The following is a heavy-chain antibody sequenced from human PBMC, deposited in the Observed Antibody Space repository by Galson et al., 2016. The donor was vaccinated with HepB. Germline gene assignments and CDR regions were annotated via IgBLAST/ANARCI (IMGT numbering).Heavy chain of an antibody. D-gene: IGHD2-21*02. J-gene: IGHJ5*02. CDR1: GASIGSGGYY. Sequence: TLSLTCTVSGASIGSGGYYWNWIRQHPGKDVEWIGSIYYSGRTYYNPSLKSRVTISVDTSNNQFSLNLNSVTAADTAVYYCARDWAYCSGDCFSAMGWFDPGGQGTLVSVSS. V-gene: IGHV4-31*03. CDR3: ARDWAYCSGDCFSAMGWFDP. CDR2: IYYSGRT.